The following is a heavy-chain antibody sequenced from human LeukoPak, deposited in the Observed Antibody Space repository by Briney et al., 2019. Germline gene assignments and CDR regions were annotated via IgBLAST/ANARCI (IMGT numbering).Heavy chain of an antibody. D-gene: IGHD5-18*01. CDR1: GFTFYDHG. CDR2: IKQDGSEK. J-gene: IGHJ6*03. V-gene: IGHV3-7*01. CDR3: ARAITYSYGKYYYYMDV. Sequence: GGSLRLSCAASGFTFYDHGMSSVRQAPGKGLEWVANIKQDGSEKYYVDSVKGRFTISRDNAKNSLYLQMNSLRAEDTAVYYCARAITYSYGKYYYYMDVWGKGTTVTISS.